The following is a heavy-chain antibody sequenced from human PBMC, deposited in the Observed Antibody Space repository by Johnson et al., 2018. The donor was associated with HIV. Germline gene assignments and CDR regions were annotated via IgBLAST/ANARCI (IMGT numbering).Heavy chain of an antibody. CDR2: IWYDGSDK. J-gene: IGHJ3*02. V-gene: IGHV3-33*06. D-gene: IGHD6-19*01. CDR1: GFTFSSYG. CDR3: AKGGSAVAVAFDI. Sequence: QVHLVESVGGVVQPGRSLRLSCAASGFTFSSYGMHWVRQAPGKGLEWVAVIWYDGSDKYYADSVKGRFTISRDNSKKTLYMQMNSLRAEDTAVYYCAKGGSAVAVAFDIWGQGTMVTVSS.